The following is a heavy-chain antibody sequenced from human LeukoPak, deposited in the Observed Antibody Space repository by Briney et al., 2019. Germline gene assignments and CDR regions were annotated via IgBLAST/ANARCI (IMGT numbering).Heavy chain of an antibody. CDR3: ARDVPFYCSGGSCYGNYFDC. J-gene: IGHJ4*02. CDR1: GGSVSSGSYY. Sequence: SETLSLTCTVSGGSVSSGSYYWSWIRQPPGKGLEWIGYIYYSGSTNYNPSLKSRVTISVDTSKNQFSLKLSSVTAADTAVYYCARDVPFYCSGGSCYGNYFDCWGQGTLVTVSS. D-gene: IGHD2-15*01. V-gene: IGHV4-61*01. CDR2: IYYSGST.